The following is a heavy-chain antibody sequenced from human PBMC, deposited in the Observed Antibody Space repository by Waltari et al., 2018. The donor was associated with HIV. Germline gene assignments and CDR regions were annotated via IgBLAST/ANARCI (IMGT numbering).Heavy chain of an antibody. CDR3: AREKGVYCSGGSCQGWFDP. D-gene: IGHD2-15*01. CDR1: GGSIRTYH. CDR2: IYYSGST. Sequence: QVQLQESGPGLVKPSETLSLTCTVSGGSIRTYHWTWIRQPPGKGLEWIGYIYYSGSTNYNPSLKSRVTISVDTSKNQFSLKLSSVTAADTAVYYCAREKGVYCSGGSCQGWFDPWGQGTLVTVSS. V-gene: IGHV4-59*01. J-gene: IGHJ5*02.